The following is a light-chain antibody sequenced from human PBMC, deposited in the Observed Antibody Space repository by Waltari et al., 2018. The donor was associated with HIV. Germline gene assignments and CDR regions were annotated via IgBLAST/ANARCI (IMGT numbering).Light chain of an antibody. CDR1: SSDIGNYDY. CDR2: EVT. J-gene: IGLJ2*01. V-gene: IGLV2-8*01. Sequence: QSALTQPPSASGSPGQSVTISCTGTSSDIGNYDYVSWYQQYPGRAPKLMIYEVTKRPSGVPDRFSGSKSGNVASMTVSRLQAEDEADYYCSSYTNNSVLFGGGTRLAVL. CDR3: SSYTNNSVL.